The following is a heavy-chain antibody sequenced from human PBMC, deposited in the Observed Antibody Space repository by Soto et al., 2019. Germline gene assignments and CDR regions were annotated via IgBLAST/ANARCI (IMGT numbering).Heavy chain of an antibody. Sequence: GGSLRLSCAASGFTFSSYAMGWVRQAPGEGLEWVSAISGSGGRTYYADSVKGRFTISRDNSKNTLYLQMNSLRAEDTAVYYCAKDLSAYSSSWYADYWGQGTLVTVSS. D-gene: IGHD6-13*01. CDR1: GFTFSSYA. J-gene: IGHJ4*02. CDR3: AKDLSAYSSSWYADY. CDR2: ISGSGGRT. V-gene: IGHV3-23*01.